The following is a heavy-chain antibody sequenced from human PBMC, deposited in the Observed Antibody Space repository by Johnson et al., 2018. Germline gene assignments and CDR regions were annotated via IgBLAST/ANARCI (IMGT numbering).Heavy chain of an antibody. CDR2: INYSAST. J-gene: IGHJ1*01. D-gene: IGHD1-26*01. CDR3: ARAPMGATRTQYVQH. CDR1: GGSFSDYY. Sequence: QVQLQQWGAGLLKPSETLSLTCAVYGGSFSDYYWSWIRQPPGKGLEWIGEINYSASTNYNPSLKSRVTISVDTSKNQFSLTLSSVIAADTAVYYCARAPMGATRTQYVQHWGQGTLVIVSS. V-gene: IGHV4-34*01.